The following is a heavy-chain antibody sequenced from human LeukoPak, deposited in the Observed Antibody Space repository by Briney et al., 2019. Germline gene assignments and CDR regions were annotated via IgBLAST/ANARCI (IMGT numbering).Heavy chain of an antibody. D-gene: IGHD3-22*01. CDR2: ISSSGST. CDR1: GGSISSYY. J-gene: IGHJ3*02. CDR3: ARGPYSYDSSGAFDI. V-gene: IGHV4-4*07. Sequence: PSETLSLTCTVSGGSISSYYWSWIRQPAGKGLEWIGRISSSGSTNYNPSLKSRVTISVDTSKNQFSLKLSSVTAADTAVYFCARGPYSYDSSGAFDIWGQGTMVTVSS.